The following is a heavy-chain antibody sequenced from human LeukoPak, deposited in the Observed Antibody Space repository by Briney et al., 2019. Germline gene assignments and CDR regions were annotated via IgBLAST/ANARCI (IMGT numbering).Heavy chain of an antibody. CDR3: ARAPREDYYDSSGYYKEEYFQH. D-gene: IGHD3-22*01. CDR2: IYSGGST. CDR1: GFSVSNNY. V-gene: IGHV3-53*01. J-gene: IGHJ1*01. Sequence: PGGSLRLSCAASGFSVSNNYMAWVRQAPGKGLEWVSFIYSGGSTYYADSVKGRFTISRDNSKNTLFLQMNSLRAEDTAVYYCARAPREDYYDSSGYYKEEYFQHWGQGTLVTVSS.